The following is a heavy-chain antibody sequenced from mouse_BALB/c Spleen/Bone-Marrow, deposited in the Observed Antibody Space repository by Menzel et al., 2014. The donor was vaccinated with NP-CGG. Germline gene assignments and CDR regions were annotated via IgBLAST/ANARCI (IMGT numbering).Heavy chain of an antibody. CDR3: ARHHRYAYYFDY. CDR2: IHPNSGNT. J-gene: IGHJ2*01. V-gene: IGHV1S130*01. CDR1: GYTFTSSW. Sequence: VQLQQSGSVLVRPGASVKLSCQASGYTFTSSWMHWAKQRPGQGLKWIGEIHPNSGNTNYNEKFKGKATLTVDTSSSTAYVDLSSLTAEDSAVYFCARHHRYAYYFDYWGLGTTLTVSS. D-gene: IGHD2-14*01.